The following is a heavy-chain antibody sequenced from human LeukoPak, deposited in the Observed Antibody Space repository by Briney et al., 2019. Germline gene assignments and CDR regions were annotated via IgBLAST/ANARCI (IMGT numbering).Heavy chain of an antibody. CDR3: ARCRVATILSESYPFDY. CDR1: GGSFSGYY. V-gene: IGHV4-34*01. D-gene: IGHD5-12*01. J-gene: IGHJ4*02. Sequence: SETLSLTCAVYGGSFSGYYWSWIRQPPGKGLEWIGEINHSGSTNYNPSLKSRVTISVDTSKNQFSLKLSSVTAADTAVYYCARCRVATILSESYPFDYWGQGTLVTVSS. CDR2: INHSGST.